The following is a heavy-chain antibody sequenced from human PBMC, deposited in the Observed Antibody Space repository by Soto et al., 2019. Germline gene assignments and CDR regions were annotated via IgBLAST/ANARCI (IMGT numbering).Heavy chain of an antibody. CDR2: IWYDGSNK. Sequence: HPGGSLRLSCAASGFTFSSYGMHWVRQAPGKGLEWVAVIWYDGSNKYYADSVKGRFTISRDNSKNTLYLQMNSLRAEDTAVYYCARERPTVTHGDAFDIWGQGTMVTVSS. CDR3: ARERPTVTHGDAFDI. D-gene: IGHD4-17*01. V-gene: IGHV3-33*01. CDR1: GFTFSSYG. J-gene: IGHJ3*02.